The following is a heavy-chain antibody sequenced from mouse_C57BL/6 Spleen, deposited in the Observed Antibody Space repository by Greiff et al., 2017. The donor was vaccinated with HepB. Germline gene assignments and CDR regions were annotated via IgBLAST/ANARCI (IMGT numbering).Heavy chain of an antibody. V-gene: IGHV1-82*01. D-gene: IGHD1-1*01. CDR1: GYAFSSSW. J-gene: IGHJ2*01. Sequence: VQLQQSGPELVKPGASVKISCKASGYAFSSSWMNWVKQRPGKGLEWIGRIYPGDGDTNYNGKFKGKATLTADKSSSTAYMQLSSLTSEDSAVYFCARSITTGRYFDYWGQGTTLTVSS. CDR3: ARSITTGRYFDY. CDR2: IYPGDGDT.